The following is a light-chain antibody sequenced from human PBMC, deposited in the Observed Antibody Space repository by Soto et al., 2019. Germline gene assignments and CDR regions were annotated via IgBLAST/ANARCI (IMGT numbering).Light chain of an antibody. V-gene: IGKV3-15*01. CDR1: QSINSE. J-gene: IGKJ2*01. CDR2: GAS. CDR3: QQGHNWPLT. Sequence: EIVMTQSPATLSLSPGERAALSCRASQSINSELAWYQQKPGQPPRLLIYGASTRATGVPARFTGSESGSEFTLTIRVLQSEDFAVYYCQQGHNWPLTFCQGTRLEI.